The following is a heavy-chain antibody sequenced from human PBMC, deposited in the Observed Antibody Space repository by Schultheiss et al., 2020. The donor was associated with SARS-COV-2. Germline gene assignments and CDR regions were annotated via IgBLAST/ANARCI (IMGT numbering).Heavy chain of an antibody. V-gene: IGHV3-66*01. CDR1: GFTFSDYY. D-gene: IGHD6-19*01. CDR2: IATGGNI. Sequence: GGSLRLSCAASGFTFSDYYMSWIRQAPGKGLEWVSKIATGGNINYADSVKGRFTISRDNSKNTLYLQMNSLRAEDTAVYYCARDPIPSLYSSGWYVWFDPWGQGTLVTVSS. J-gene: IGHJ5*02. CDR3: ARDPIPSLYSSGWYVWFDP.